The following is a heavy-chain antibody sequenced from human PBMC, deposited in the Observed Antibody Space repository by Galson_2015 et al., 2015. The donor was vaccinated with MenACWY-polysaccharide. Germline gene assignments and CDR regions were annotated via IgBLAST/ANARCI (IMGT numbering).Heavy chain of an antibody. Sequence: SLRLSCAASDFTFSAHGMHWVRQAPGKGLEWVAAIWYDGGKRYYADAVEGRFAVSRDNSQSTLYLQMDSLGVEDTAMYYCARDVHYNVYLGYYFDYWGQGTLVTVSS. J-gene: IGHJ4*01. CDR3: ARDVHYNVYLGYYFDY. CDR1: DFTFSAHG. D-gene: IGHD5-24*01. CDR2: IWYDGGKR. V-gene: IGHV3-33*01.